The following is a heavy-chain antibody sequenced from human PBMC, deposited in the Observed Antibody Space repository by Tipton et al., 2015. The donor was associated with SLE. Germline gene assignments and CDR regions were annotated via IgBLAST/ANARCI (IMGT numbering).Heavy chain of an antibody. CDR1: GGSISSHY. D-gene: IGHD2-8*01. V-gene: IGHV4-59*11. Sequence: TLSLTCTVSGGSISSHYWSWIRQPPGKGLEWIGYLYSGTTNYNPSLRSRVTISGDTSKNEFSLKLPSVTAADTAVYYCARGGVWFDPWGQGTLVTVSS. CDR3: ARGGVWFDP. CDR2: LYSGTT. J-gene: IGHJ5*02.